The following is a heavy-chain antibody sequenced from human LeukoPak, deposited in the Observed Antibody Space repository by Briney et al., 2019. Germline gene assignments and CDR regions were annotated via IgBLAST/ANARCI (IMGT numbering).Heavy chain of an antibody. Sequence: PSETLSLTCTVSGGSISSYYWSWIRQPPGKGLEWIGYIYYSGSTNYNPSLESRVTISVDTSKNQFSLKLSSVTAADTAVYYCAGCRGGGWQNYFDTWGQGTLVTVSS. CDR1: GGSISSYY. J-gene: IGHJ5*02. CDR3: AGCRGGGWQNYFDT. V-gene: IGHV4-59*08. D-gene: IGHD2-15*01. CDR2: IYYSGST.